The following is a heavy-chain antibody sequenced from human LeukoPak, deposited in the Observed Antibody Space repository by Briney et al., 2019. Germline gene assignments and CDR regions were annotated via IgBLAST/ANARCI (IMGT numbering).Heavy chain of an antibody. CDR1: GYTFTSYG. D-gene: IGHD3-22*01. J-gene: IGHJ4*02. V-gene: IGHV1-18*01. CDR2: ISAYNGNT. CDR3: ARASDYYDSSGYYSD. Sequence: ASVKVSCKASGYTFTSYGISWVRQAPGQGLEWMGWISAYNGNTNYAQKLQGRVTMTTDTSTSTAYMELRSLRSDDTAVYYCARASDYYDSSGYYSDWGQGTLVTVSS.